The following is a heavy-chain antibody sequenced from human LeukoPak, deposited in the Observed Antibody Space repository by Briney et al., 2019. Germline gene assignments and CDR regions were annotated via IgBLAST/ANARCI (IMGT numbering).Heavy chain of an antibody. CDR3: AKAPATSSWYYFDY. CDR2: INWNGGST. V-gene: IGHV3-20*04. D-gene: IGHD6-13*01. CDR1: GFTFSNAW. J-gene: IGHJ4*02. Sequence: GGSLRLSCAASGFTFSNAWMSWVRQAPGKGLEWVSGINWNGGSTGYADSVKGRFTISRDNAKNSLYLQMNSLRAEDTAVYYCAKAPATSSWYYFDYWGQGTLVTVSS.